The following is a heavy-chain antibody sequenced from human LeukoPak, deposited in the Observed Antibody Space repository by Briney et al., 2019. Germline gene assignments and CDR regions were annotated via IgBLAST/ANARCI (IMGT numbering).Heavy chain of an antibody. CDR1: GFIFTNYF. V-gene: IGHV3-30*03. Sequence: GGSLRLSCAASGFIFTNYFMSWVRQAPGKGLEWVAVISYDGSSKYYADSVKGRFTISRDNSKNTLYLQMNSLRAEDAAVYYCARSSHYYFDYWGQGTLVTVSS. J-gene: IGHJ4*02. CDR2: ISYDGSSK. CDR3: ARSSHYYFDY.